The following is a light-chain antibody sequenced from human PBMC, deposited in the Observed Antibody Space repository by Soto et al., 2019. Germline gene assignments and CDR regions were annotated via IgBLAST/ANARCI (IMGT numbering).Light chain of an antibody. CDR2: DES. V-gene: IGKV3-11*01. Sequence: EIVLTQSPATLSLSPGERATLSCRASQSISSHLAWYQQKPGQAPRLLMYDESKRDTGIPARFSGSGAGTDFALTISSLEPEDFAVYYCQQRSDWPLTFGGGTKVEIK. CDR1: QSISSH. J-gene: IGKJ4*01. CDR3: QQRSDWPLT.